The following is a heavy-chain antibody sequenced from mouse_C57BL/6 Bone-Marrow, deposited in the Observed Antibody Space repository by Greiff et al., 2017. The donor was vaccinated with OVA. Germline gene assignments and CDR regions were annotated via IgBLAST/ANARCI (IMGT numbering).Heavy chain of an antibody. Sequence: VKLQESGPELVKPGASVKISCKASGYAFSSSWMNWVKQRPGKGLEWIGRIYPGDGDTNYNGKFKGKATLTADKSSSTAYMQLSSLTSEDSAVYFCARLYDGYPSFAYWGKGTLVTVSA. V-gene: IGHV1-82*01. CDR1: GYAFSSSW. CDR2: IYPGDGDT. CDR3: ARLYDGYPSFAY. J-gene: IGHJ3*01. D-gene: IGHD2-3*01.